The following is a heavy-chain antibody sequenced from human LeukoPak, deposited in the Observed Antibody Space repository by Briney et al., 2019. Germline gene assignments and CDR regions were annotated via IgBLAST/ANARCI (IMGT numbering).Heavy chain of an antibody. CDR2: INPSGGST. CDR1: GHTFTSYY. J-gene: IGHJ4*02. Sequence: ASVKVSCKASGHTFTSYYIHWVRQAPGQGLEWMGIINPSGGSTSYAQKFQGRVTMTRDTSTSTIYMELSSLRSEDTAVYYCARDPGYCSGGSCPPDYWGQGTLVTVSS. V-gene: IGHV1-46*01. CDR3: ARDPGYCSGGSCPPDY. D-gene: IGHD2-15*01.